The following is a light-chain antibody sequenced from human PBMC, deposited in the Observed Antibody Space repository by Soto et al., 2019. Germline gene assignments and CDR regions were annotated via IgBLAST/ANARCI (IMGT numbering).Light chain of an antibody. CDR2: EVS. V-gene: IGLV2-14*01. J-gene: IGLJ2*01. Sequence: QSALTQPASVSGSPGQSITISCTGTSSDVDGYNYVSWYQQHPGKAPKLMIYEVSNRPSGVSNRFSGSKSGNTASLTISGLLAEDEADYYCSSYTSSATPVVFGGGTKLTVL. CDR3: SSYTSSATPVV. CDR1: SSDVDGYNY.